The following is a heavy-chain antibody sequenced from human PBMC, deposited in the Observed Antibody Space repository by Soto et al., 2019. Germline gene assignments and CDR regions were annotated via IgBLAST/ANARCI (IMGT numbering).Heavy chain of an antibody. Sequence: GASVKVSCKASGYTFTSYGISWVREAPGQGLEWVGWISAYNGNTNYAQKLQGRVTMTTDTSTSTAYMELRSLRSDDTAVYYCARKPQGTNWFDPWGQGTLVTVSS. V-gene: IGHV1-18*01. J-gene: IGHJ5*02. CDR1: GYTFTSYG. CDR3: ARKPQGTNWFDP. CDR2: ISAYNGNT. D-gene: IGHD1-1*01.